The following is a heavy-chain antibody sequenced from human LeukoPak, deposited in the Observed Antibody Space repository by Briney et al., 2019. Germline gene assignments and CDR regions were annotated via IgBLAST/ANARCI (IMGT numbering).Heavy chain of an antibody. CDR2: IYHSGST. CDR1: GYSISSGYY. V-gene: IGHV4-38-2*02. J-gene: IGHJ5*02. D-gene: IGHD6-13*01. CDR3: ARDLGRIAAAGRSYNWFDP. Sequence: SETLSLTCTVSGYSISSGYYWGWIRQPPGKGLEWIGSIYHSGSTYYNPSLKSRVTISVDTSKNQFSLKLSSVTAADTAVYYCARDLGRIAAAGRSYNWFDPWGQGTLVTVSS.